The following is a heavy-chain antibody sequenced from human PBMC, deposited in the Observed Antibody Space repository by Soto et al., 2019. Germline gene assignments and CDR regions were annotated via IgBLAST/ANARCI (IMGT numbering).Heavy chain of an antibody. J-gene: IGHJ4*02. CDR2: IRGDGSDT. Sequence: EVQLVESGGGLVQPGGSLRRSCAASGFTFSDYWMHWIRQVPGEWLVWVSRIRGDGSDTSYRASVRGRFTISRDNAKSTVHLQMNSLRGDDTAVYYSARVPVAAAGMGIDYWGQGTLVTVSS. D-gene: IGHD6-13*01. V-gene: IGHV3-74*02. CDR1: GFTFSDYW. CDR3: ARVPVAAAGMGIDY.